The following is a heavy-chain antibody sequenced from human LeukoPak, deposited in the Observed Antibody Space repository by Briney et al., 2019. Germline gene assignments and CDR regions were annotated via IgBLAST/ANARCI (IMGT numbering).Heavy chain of an antibody. V-gene: IGHV3-7*01. CDR1: GFTFSSYW. D-gene: IGHD5-24*01. CDR2: IKQDGSEE. Sequence: PGGSLRLSCAASGFTFSSYWMSWVRQAPGKGLEWVANIKQDGSEEYYVDSVKGRFTISRDNAKNSLYLQMNSPRAEDTAVYYCARVPDGYWYYFDYWGQGTLVTVSS. J-gene: IGHJ4*02. CDR3: ARVPDGYWYYFDY.